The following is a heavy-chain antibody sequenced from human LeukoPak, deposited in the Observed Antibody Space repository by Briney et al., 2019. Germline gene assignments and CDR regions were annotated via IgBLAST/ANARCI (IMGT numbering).Heavy chain of an antibody. V-gene: IGHV3-23*01. Sequence: GGSLRLSCAASGFTFSSYAMSWVRQAPGKGLEWVSAISGSGGSTYYADSVKGRFTISRDNSKNTLYLQMNSLRAEDKAVYYCAKGYGSGSYSADYWGQGTLVTVSS. CDR3: AKGYGSGSYSADY. CDR2: ISGSGGST. D-gene: IGHD3-10*01. J-gene: IGHJ4*02. CDR1: GFTFSSYA.